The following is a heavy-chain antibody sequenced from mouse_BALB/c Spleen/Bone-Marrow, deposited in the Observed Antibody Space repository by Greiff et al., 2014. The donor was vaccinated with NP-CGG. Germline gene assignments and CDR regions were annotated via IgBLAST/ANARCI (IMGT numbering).Heavy chain of an antibody. CDR1: GYTFSSYW. Sequence: VQLQQSGAELMKPGASVKISCKATGYTFSSYWIEWVKQRPGHGLEWIGEILPGSGSTNYNEKFKGNATFTADTSSNTAYMQLSSLTSEDSAVYYCARTYYAYAWFVYWGQGTLVTVSA. V-gene: IGHV1-9*01. D-gene: IGHD2-9*01. J-gene: IGHJ3*01. CDR2: ILPGSGST. CDR3: ARTYYAYAWFVY.